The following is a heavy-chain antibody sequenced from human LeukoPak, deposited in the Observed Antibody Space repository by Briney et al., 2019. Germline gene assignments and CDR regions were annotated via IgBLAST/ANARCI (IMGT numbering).Heavy chain of an antibody. V-gene: IGHV3-23*01. Sequence: PGGTLRLSCAVSGFTFSSYSMSWVRQAPGKGLEWVSAISGSGWSTYYADVVKRRFTISRDNSKNTLYLQMNSLRAEDTAVYYRAKFDRSGWYFVIWGRGTLLTVSS. D-gene: IGHD6-19*01. CDR1: GFTFSSYS. J-gene: IGHJ2*01. CDR2: ISGSGWST. CDR3: AKFDRSGWYFVI.